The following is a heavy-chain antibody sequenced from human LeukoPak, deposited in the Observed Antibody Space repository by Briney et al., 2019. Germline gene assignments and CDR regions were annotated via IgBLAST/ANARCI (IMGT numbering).Heavy chain of an antibody. CDR3: ATVSRITIFGVVTRNWFDP. V-gene: IGHV4-30-4*08. D-gene: IGHD3-3*01. CDR1: GGSISSGDYY. Sequence: TSETLSLTCTVSGGSISSGDYYWSWIRQPPGKGLEWIGYIYYSGSTYYNPSLKSRVTISVDTSKNQFSLKLSSVTAADTAVYYCATVSRITIFGVVTRNWFDPWGPGTLVTVSS. CDR2: IYYSGST. J-gene: IGHJ5*02.